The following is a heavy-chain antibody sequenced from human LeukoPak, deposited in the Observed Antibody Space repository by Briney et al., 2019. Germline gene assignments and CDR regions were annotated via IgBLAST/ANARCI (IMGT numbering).Heavy chain of an antibody. CDR1: GFTFSSYA. D-gene: IGHD4-17*01. CDR3: SKDLSARKTTETTWCFDC. J-gene: IGHJ4*02. V-gene: IGHV3-23*01. Sequence: GGSLRLSCAASGFTFSSYAMRWVRQAPGKGLEWVSATSGSGGSTYYADSVRGRFTISRDNSKNTLYLQMNSLRGEDTAVYYWSKDLSARKTTETTWCFDCWGQGTLVTVSS. CDR2: TSGSGGST.